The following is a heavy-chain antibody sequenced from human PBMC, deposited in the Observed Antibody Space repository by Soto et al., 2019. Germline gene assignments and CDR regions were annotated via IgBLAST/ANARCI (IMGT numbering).Heavy chain of an antibody. Sequence: EVQLVESGGGLVQPGRSLRLSCAASGFTFDDYAMHWVRQAPGKGLEWVSGISWNSGSIGYADSVKGRFTISRDNAKNSLYLQMNSLRAEDTALYYCAKDRHGYSSSPIDWGQGTLVTVSS. V-gene: IGHV3-9*01. CDR2: ISWNSGSI. J-gene: IGHJ4*02. CDR1: GFTFDDYA. D-gene: IGHD6-13*01. CDR3: AKDRHGYSSSPID.